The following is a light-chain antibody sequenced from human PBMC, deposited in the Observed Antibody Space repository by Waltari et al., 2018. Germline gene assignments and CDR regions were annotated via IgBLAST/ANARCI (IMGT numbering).Light chain of an antibody. V-gene: IGKV1-39*01. Sequence: DIQMTQSPSSLSASVGDRVTITCRASKSISSYLNWYQQKPGKAPKLLVYAPSSLQSGVPSRFSGSGSGTDFTLTISSLQPEDFATYYCQQSYSTQITFGQGTRLEIK. CDR2: APS. J-gene: IGKJ5*01. CDR3: QQSYSTQIT. CDR1: KSISSY.